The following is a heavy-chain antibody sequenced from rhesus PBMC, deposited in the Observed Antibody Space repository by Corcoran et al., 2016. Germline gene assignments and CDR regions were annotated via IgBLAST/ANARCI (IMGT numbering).Heavy chain of an antibody. J-gene: IGHJ2*01. Sequence: QVKLQESGPGLVKPLETLSLTCAVSGGSISDSYYWSWIRQPPGKGLEWMGRIYGSGGSTNYNPSLKSRVTISRDTSKNQFSLKLSSGTAADTAVYYCARDGGYFDLWGPGTPITISS. V-gene: IGHV4-160*01. CDR3: ARDGGYFDL. CDR2: IYGSGGST. D-gene: IGHD2-39*01. CDR1: GGSISDSYY.